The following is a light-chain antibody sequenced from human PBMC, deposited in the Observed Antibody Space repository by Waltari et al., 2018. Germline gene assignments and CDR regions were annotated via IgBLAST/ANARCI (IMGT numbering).Light chain of an antibody. V-gene: IGLV3-1*01. CDR2: QDT. Sequence: SFDLTQPPSSSVSPGQTATITCSGHKLRDENAGWVHQRPRQSPVLVTYQDTKRPPGIPERFSGSNSGNTATLTITGTQAMDGGDYYCQAWDISTVVFGGGTKLTIL. CDR1: KLRDEN. CDR3: QAWDISTVV. J-gene: IGLJ2*01.